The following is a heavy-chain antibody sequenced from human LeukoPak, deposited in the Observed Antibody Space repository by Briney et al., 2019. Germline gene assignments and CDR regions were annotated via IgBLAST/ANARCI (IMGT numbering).Heavy chain of an antibody. CDR3: AREVGGTGGRRGGIDY. V-gene: IGHV1-18*01. CDR2: ISAYNGNT. Sequence: ASVKVSCKASGYTFTSYGISWVRQAPGQGLEWMGWISAYNGNTTYAQKLQGRVTMTTDTSTSTAYMELRSLRSDDTAVYYCAREVGGTGGRRGGIDYWGQGTLVTVSS. CDR1: GYTFTSYG. D-gene: IGHD1-26*01. J-gene: IGHJ4*02.